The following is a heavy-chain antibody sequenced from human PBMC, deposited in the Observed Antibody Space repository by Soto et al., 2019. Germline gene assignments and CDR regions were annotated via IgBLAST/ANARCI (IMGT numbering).Heavy chain of an antibody. CDR3: ARDLPIRDGYNYESYY. Sequence: QVQLVQSGAEVKKPGSSVKVSCKASGGTFSSYTISWVRQAPGQGLEWMGRIIPILGIANYAQKFQGRVTITAYKSTSTAYMELSSLRSEDTALYYCARDLPIRDGYNYESYYWGQGTLVTVSS. J-gene: IGHJ4*02. CDR2: IIPILGIA. V-gene: IGHV1-69*08. CDR1: GGTFSSYT. D-gene: IGHD5-12*01.